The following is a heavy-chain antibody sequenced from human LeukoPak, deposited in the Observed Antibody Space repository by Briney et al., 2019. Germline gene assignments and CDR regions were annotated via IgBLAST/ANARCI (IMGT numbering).Heavy chain of an antibody. CDR3: ARVEISSGNYFDY. V-gene: IGHV3-53*01. CDR1: GFSVSSNY. D-gene: IGHD1-26*01. Sequence: GGSLRLSCAASGFSVSSNYMSWVRQAPGKGLEWVSVVYRNNVTHHADSVKGRFTISRDTSKNMLYLQMNSLRDEDTAVYYCARVEISSGNYFDYCLHGTLVIVSS. J-gene: IGHJ4*01. CDR2: VYRNNVT.